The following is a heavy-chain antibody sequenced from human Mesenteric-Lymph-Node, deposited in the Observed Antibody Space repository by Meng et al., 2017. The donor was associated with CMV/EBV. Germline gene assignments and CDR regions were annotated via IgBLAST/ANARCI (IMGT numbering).Heavy chain of an antibody. V-gene: IGHV4-34*01. J-gene: IGHJ6*02. CDR3: ARVYYYYGMDV. CDR2: INHSGST. Sequence: SETLSLTCTVSGGSISSYYWSWIRQPPGKGLEWIGEINHSGSTNYNPSLKSRVTISVDTSKNQFSLKLSSVTAADTAVYYCARVYYYYGMDVWGQGTTVTVS. CDR1: GGSISSYY.